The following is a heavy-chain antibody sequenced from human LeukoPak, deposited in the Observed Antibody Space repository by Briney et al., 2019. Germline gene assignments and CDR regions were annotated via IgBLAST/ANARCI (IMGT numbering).Heavy chain of an antibody. CDR3: ARDLSRRYSIDY. CDR2: ISYDGNNK. D-gene: IGHD2-15*01. Sequence: GGSLRLSCAASGFTFNSYAIHWVRQAPGKGLEWVAFISYDGNNKYYADSVKGRFTISRDNSKNTLSPQMDSLRPDDTAVYYCARDLSRRYSIDYWGQGTLVTVSP. J-gene: IGHJ4*02. CDR1: GFTFNSYA. V-gene: IGHV3-30-3*01.